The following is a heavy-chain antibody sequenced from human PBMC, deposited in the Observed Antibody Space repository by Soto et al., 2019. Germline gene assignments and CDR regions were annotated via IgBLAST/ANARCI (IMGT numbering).Heavy chain of an antibody. V-gene: IGHV3-23*01. J-gene: IGHJ4*02. CDR2: IGNKGDYI. Sequence: PGGSLRLSCAASGFTFSNYAMSWVRQSPGKGLECVSSIGNKGDYIYHADSVKGRFTISRDNSKNTLFLQMNSLRAEDTAIYYCAKVGGYCSSPTCPRRVDSWGQGTLVTVSS. D-gene: IGHD2-2*01. CDR3: AKVGGYCSSPTCPRRVDS. CDR1: GFTFSNYA.